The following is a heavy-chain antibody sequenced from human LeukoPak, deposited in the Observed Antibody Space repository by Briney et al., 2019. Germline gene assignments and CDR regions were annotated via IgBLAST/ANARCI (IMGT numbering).Heavy chain of an antibody. CDR2: LSTSGSRT. CDR1: GFTFSSYA. D-gene: IGHD3-16*01. Sequence: GGSLRHSCEASGFTFSSYAMSWVRQAPGRGLEWVSGLSTSGSRTHYADSVKGRFTFSRDNSKNTLYVQMKTLRAEDTAVYYCVKDLGTPPRLFGSLGQGTLVIVSS. V-gene: IGHV3-23*01. J-gene: IGHJ5*01. CDR3: VKDLGTPPRLFGS.